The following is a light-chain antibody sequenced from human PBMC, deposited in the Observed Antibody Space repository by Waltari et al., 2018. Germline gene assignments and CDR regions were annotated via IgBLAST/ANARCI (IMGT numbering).Light chain of an antibody. Sequence: IQLTQSPSSLSASVGDRVTITCRASQGMSSYLAWYQQKPGKAPELLIYAASTLQSGVPSRFSGSGSGTDFTLTISSLQPDDFATYYCQQLNSYPLSFGPGTKVDVK. CDR1: QGMSSY. CDR3: QQLNSYPLS. V-gene: IGKV1-9*01. CDR2: AAS. J-gene: IGKJ3*01.